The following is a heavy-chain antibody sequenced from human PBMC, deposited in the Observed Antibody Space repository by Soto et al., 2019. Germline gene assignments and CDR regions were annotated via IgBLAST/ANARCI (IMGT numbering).Heavy chain of an antibody. CDR3: AREGYYDSRGPPRY. Sequence: ASVKVSCKASGYTFTSYGISWVRQAPGQGLEWMGWIIAYNGNTNYAQKLQGRVTMTTDTSTSTAYMELRSLRSDDTAVYYCAREGYYDSRGPPRYWGQGTLVTVSS. CDR2: IIAYNGNT. J-gene: IGHJ4*02. D-gene: IGHD3-22*01. V-gene: IGHV1-18*01. CDR1: GYTFTSYG.